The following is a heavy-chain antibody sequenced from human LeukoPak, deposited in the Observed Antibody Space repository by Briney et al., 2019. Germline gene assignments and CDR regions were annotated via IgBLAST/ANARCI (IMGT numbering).Heavy chain of an antibody. J-gene: IGHJ4*02. CDR2: INRDGSEK. CDR1: GFIFSNYW. Sequence: QPGGSLRLSCAASGFIFSNYWMTWVRQAPGKGLEWVATINRDGSEKYYVDSVKGRSTISRDNAKNSMFLQMNSLRAEDTAVYYCMRGGNTYAYWGQGTLVTVSS. D-gene: IGHD5-18*01. V-gene: IGHV3-7*03. CDR3: MRGGNTYAY.